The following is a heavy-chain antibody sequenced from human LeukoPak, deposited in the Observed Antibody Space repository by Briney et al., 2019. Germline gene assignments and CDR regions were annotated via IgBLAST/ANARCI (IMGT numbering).Heavy chain of an antibody. CDR3: AKETSDTAMVSGAFDI. D-gene: IGHD5-18*01. J-gene: IGHJ3*02. Sequence: GGSLRLSCAASGFTFSSYAMSWVRQAPGKGLEWVSAISGSGGSTYYADSVKGRFTISRDNSKNTLYLQMNSLRAEDTAVYYCAKETSDTAMVSGAFDIWGQGTMVTVSS. CDR1: GFTFSSYA. V-gene: IGHV3-23*01. CDR2: ISGSGGST.